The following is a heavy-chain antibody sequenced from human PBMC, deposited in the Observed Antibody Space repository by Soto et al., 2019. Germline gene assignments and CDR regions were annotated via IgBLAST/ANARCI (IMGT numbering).Heavy chain of an antibody. J-gene: IGHJ4*02. V-gene: IGHV6-1*01. Sequence: SQTRSLTCGISWASVSANSAAWNLLRPSPSRGLEWLGRRYYRSKWYNDYAVSVESRITINPDTSKNHFSLQLNFVTPEDTAVYFCARGEQYSGRIFDDWGQGTLVTVSS. D-gene: IGHD1-26*01. CDR1: WASVSANSAA. CDR2: RYYRSKWYN. CDR3: ARGEQYSGRIFDD.